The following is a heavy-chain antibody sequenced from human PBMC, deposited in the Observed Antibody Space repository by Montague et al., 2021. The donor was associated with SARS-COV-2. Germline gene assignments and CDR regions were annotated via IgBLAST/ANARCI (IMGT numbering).Heavy chain of an antibody. J-gene: IGHJ4*02. CDR2: INHRRTS. CDR3: ARGRQHFNMIVVVMAGGEYYFDY. CDR1: GGSFTNYY. V-gene: IGHV4-34*01. Sequence: SETLSLTCAVYGGSFTNYYWFWIRQPPPTGLEWIWVINHRRTSKSNPTLTSRLSIPLYTSKYQFPLSLSSETAADTAVYYCARGRQHFNMIVVVMAGGEYYFDYWGQGTLVTVSS. D-gene: IGHD3-22*01.